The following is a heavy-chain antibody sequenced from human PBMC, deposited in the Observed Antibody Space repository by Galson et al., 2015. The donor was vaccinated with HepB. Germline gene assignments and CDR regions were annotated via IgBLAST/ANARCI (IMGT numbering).Heavy chain of an antibody. Sequence: LRLSCAASGFTFSSYGMHWVRQAPGKGLEWVAVISYDGSNKYYADSVKGRFTISRDNSKNTLYLQMNSLRAEDTAVYYCARDQSRYSSGWSVIDYWGQGTLVTVSS. J-gene: IGHJ4*02. CDR3: ARDQSRYSSGWSVIDY. V-gene: IGHV3-30*03. D-gene: IGHD6-19*01. CDR2: ISYDGSNK. CDR1: GFTFSSYG.